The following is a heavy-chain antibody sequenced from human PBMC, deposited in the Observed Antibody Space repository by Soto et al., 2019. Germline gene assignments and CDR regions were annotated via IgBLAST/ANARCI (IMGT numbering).Heavy chain of an antibody. V-gene: IGHV3-49*03. D-gene: IGHD3-10*01. CDR1: GFTFGAYA. CDR2: IRRKAYGATT. J-gene: IGHJ4*02. Sequence: PGGSLRLSCTASGFTFGAYAMTWFRQAPGKGLEWVGFIRRKAYGATTEYAASVKGRFSISRDDSKSIAYLQMNSLKTEDTAVYYCTRGLGLQELFPWYFVYWGQGTLVTVSS. CDR3: TRGLGLQELFPWYFVY.